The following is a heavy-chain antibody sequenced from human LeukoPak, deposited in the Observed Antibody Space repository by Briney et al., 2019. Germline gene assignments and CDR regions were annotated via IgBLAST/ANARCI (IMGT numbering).Heavy chain of an antibody. CDR2: IDYSGGST. CDR3: ARIATLRGVTHMDA. J-gene: IGHJ6*03. Sequence: PGGSLRLSCTASGFTLSSYEMSWIRQAPGKGLEWVSSIDYSGGSTHYADSVKGRFTVSRDNSMNTLYLQMNSLRVEDTALYYCARIATLRGVTHMDAWGEGTTVTISS. CDR1: GFTLSSYE. D-gene: IGHD3-10*01. V-gene: IGHV3-23*01.